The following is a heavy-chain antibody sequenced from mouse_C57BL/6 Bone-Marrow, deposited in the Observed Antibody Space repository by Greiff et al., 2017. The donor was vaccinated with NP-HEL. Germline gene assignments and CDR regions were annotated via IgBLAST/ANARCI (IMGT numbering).Heavy chain of an antibody. CDR2: ISDGGSYT. CDR1: GFTFSSYA. CDR3: ARDGWDDFDY. V-gene: IGHV5-4*01. J-gene: IGHJ2*01. Sequence: EVQLVESGGGLVKPGGSLKLSCAASGFTFSSYAMSWVRQTPEKRLEWVATISDGGSYTYYPDNVKGRFTISRDNAKNSLYLQMSHLKSEDTAMYYCARDGWDDFDYWGQGTTLTVSS. D-gene: IGHD4-1*01.